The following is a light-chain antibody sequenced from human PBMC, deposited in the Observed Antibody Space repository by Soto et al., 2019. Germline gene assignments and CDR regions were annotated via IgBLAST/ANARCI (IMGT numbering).Light chain of an antibody. Sequence: QSALTQPPSASGSPGQSVTISCTGTSSDVGGYNYVSWYQQHPGKAPKLMIDEVSKRPSGVPDRFSGSKSGNTASLTVSGLQADDEADYYCSSYAGSNNPVVFVGGTKLTVL. CDR1: SSDVGGYNY. J-gene: IGLJ2*01. CDR2: EVS. V-gene: IGLV2-8*01. CDR3: SSYAGSNNPVV.